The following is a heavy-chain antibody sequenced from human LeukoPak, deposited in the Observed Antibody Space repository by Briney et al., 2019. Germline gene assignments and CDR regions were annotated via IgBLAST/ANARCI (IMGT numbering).Heavy chain of an antibody. Sequence: ASVKVSCKASGYTFTSYGISWVRQAPGQGLEWMGGINPNSGDTNFAQKFQGRVTMTRDTSISTAYMELSGLRSDDTAIYYCARGYVWIEMGLGYWGQGTLVTVSS. D-gene: IGHD3/OR15-3a*01. CDR1: GYTFTSYG. CDR2: INPNSGDT. V-gene: IGHV1-2*02. CDR3: ARGYVWIEMGLGY. J-gene: IGHJ4*02.